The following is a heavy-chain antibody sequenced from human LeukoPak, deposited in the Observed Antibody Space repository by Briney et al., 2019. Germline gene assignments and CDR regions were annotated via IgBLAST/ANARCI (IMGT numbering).Heavy chain of an antibody. V-gene: IGHV3-21*04. CDR1: GFTFSSYS. J-gene: IGHJ4*02. CDR2: ISSSSSYI. CDR3: AKGTNPSDYGAPFDY. D-gene: IGHD4-17*01. Sequence: GGSLRLSCAASGFTFSSYSMNWVRQAPGKGLEWVSSISSSSSYIYYADSVRGRFTVSRDNSKNTLYLQMNSLRAEDTAVYYCAKGTNPSDYGAPFDYWGQGTLVTVSS.